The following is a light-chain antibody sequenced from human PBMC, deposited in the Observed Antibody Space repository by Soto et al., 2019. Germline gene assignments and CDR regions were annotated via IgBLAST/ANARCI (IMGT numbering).Light chain of an antibody. V-gene: IGKV1-5*03. CDR2: DAS. CDR1: QSISNW. CDR3: QEYNRYSTH. Sequence: DIQLTQSPSTLSASVGDRVTITCRASQSISNWAVWYQQKPGKAPKFLIYDASILESGVPSRFSGSGYGTEFTLPISSLQPEDFATYYFQEYNRYSTHFGAGTKVEMK. J-gene: IGKJ4*01.